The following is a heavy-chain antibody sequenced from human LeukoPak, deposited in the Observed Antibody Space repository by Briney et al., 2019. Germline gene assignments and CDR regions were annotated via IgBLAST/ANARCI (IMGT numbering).Heavy chain of an antibody. CDR3: ARGYGDFRVEGRYFHS. J-gene: IGHJ4*02. D-gene: IGHD4-17*01. CDR1: DGSITNYD. Sequence: KPSETLSLTCTVSDGSITNYDWSWVRQPPGKGLEFIGHVHYSGTAHYNPSLRSRVTISIDTSKRRFFLKLKSVTAADTAVYYCARGYGDFRVEGRYFHSWGQGTLVTVSS. V-gene: IGHV4-59*01. CDR2: VHYSGTA.